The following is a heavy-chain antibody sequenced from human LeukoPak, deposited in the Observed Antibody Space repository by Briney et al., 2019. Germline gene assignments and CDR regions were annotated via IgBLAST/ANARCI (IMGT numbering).Heavy chain of an antibody. J-gene: IGHJ4*02. Sequence: PSQTLSLTCTVSGGSISSGGYYWSWIRQPPGTGLEWIGYIYHSGSTYYNPSLKSRVTISVDRSKNQFSLKLSSVTAADTAVYYCARHYTGRSNPNFDYWGQGTLVTVSS. CDR3: ARHYTGRSNPNFDY. V-gene: IGHV4-30-2*01. D-gene: IGHD2-2*01. CDR1: GGSISSGGYY. CDR2: IYHSGST.